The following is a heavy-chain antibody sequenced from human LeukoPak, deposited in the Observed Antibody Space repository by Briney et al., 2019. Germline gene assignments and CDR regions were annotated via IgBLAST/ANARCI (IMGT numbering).Heavy chain of an antibody. CDR3: ARGTPYYYDSSGPPDAFDI. CDR1: GYTFTGYY. Sequence: ASVKVSCKASGYTFTGYYMHWVRQAPGQGLEWMGWINPNSGGTNYAQKFQGRVTMTRDTSISTAYMELSRLRSDDTAVYYCARGTPYYYDSSGPPDAFDIWGQGTMVTVSS. D-gene: IGHD3-22*01. CDR2: INPNSGGT. J-gene: IGHJ3*02. V-gene: IGHV1-2*02.